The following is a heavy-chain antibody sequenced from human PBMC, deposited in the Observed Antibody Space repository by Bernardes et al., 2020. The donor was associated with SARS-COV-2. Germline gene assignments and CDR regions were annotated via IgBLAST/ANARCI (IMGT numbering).Heavy chain of an antibody. Sequence: GGSLRLSCAASGFTFSTYAFNWVRQAPGKGLEWVSYISSSSRTKHYADSLQGRFTISRDNADNSLYLQMNSLRAEDTAVYYCARSGDDYSDYTSASDFWGLGTMVTVSS. CDR2: ISSSSRTK. CDR1: GFTFSTYA. J-gene: IGHJ3*01. V-gene: IGHV3-48*01. CDR3: ARSGDDYSDYTSASDF. D-gene: IGHD4-17*01.